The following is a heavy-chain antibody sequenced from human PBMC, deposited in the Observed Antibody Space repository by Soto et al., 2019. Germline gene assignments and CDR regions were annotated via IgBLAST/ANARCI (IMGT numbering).Heavy chain of an antibody. Sequence: GGSLRLSCAASGFTFSSYSMNWARQAPGKGLEWVSYISSSSSTIYYADSVKGRFTISRDNAKNSLYLQMNSLRAEDTAVYYCARGHSVMDVWGKGTTVTVSS. CDR2: ISSSSSTI. CDR3: ARGHSVMDV. J-gene: IGHJ6*03. V-gene: IGHV3-48*01. CDR1: GFTFSSYS.